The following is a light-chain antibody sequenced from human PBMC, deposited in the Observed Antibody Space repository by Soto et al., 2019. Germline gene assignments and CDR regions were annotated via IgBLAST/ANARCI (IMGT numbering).Light chain of an antibody. CDR3: MQGVQTPFT. CDR2: LGS. V-gene: IGKV2-28*01. Sequence: DIVMTQSPLSLPVTPGEPASISCRSSQSLLFSNGYNYLDWYLQKPGQSPQLLISLGSNRAPGVPDRFSGSGSGTDFTLKISRVEAEDFGVYYCMQGVQTPFTFGPGTKVDIK. J-gene: IGKJ3*01. CDR1: QSLLFSNGYNY.